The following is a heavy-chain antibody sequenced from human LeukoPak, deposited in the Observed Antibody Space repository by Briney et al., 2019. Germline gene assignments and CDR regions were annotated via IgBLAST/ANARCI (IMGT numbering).Heavy chain of an antibody. D-gene: IGHD4-17*01. Sequence: GGSLRLSCAASGFTFDDYAMHWVRQAPGKGLEWVSGISWNSGSIGYADSVKGRFTISRDNAKNSLYLQMNSLRAEDTALYYCAKDTQLYGHPGYYFDYWGQGTLVTVSS. V-gene: IGHV3-9*01. CDR3: AKDTQLYGHPGYYFDY. CDR1: GFTFDDYA. J-gene: IGHJ4*02. CDR2: ISWNSGSI.